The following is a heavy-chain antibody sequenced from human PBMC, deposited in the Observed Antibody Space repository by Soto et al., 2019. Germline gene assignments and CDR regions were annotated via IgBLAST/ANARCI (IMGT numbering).Heavy chain of an antibody. J-gene: IGHJ3*02. D-gene: IGHD6-19*01. CDR1: GGSISSYY. CDR2: IYYSGST. CDR3: GRGSSGDFDI. V-gene: IGHV4-59*01. Sequence: SETLSLTCTVSGGSISSYYWSWIRQPPGKGLEWIGYIYYSGSTNYNPSLKSRVTISVDTSKNQFSLKLSSVTAADTAVYYCGRGSSGDFDIWGQGTMVTVSS.